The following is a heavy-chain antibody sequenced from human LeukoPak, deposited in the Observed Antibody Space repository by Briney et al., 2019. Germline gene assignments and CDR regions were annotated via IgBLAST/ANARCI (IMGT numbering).Heavy chain of an antibody. D-gene: IGHD1-1*01. V-gene: IGHV4-61*02. CDR2: IYTSGNT. J-gene: IGHJ4*02. CDR1: GGSISSGNYY. Sequence: SQTLSLTCTVSGGSISSGNYYWSWIRQPAGKGLEWIGRIYTSGNTNYNPSLKSRVTISFDTSKNQFSLKLSAVTAADTAVYYCARDFTGGTFDHWGQGTLVTVSS. CDR3: ARDFTGGTFDH.